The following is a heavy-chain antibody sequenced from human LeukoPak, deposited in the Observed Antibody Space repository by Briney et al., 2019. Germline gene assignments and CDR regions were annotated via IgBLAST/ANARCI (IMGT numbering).Heavy chain of an antibody. CDR1: AYTFTNYG. CDR3: ARASAHWSDY. D-gene: IGHD2-8*02. CDR2: IRAYNGNT. J-gene: IGHJ4*02. Sequence: VASVKVSCKASAYTFTNYGISWVRQAPGQGLEWVGWIRAYNGNTNYEQKVQGRVTMTTDTSTSTAYMELRSLTSDDTAVYYCARASAHWSDYWGQGTLVTVSS. V-gene: IGHV1-18*01.